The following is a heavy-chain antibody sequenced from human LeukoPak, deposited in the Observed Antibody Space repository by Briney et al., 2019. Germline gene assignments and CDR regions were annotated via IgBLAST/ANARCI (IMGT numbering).Heavy chain of an antibody. Sequence: GRSLTLSCAASGFTVNSIFMSWVRQSPGKGLEWISVLYSGGRTDYADSVKGRFTISRDNSKNMLYLQMNNLRPEDTAVYYCARENGRGVISPYFDSWGQGTLVTVSS. J-gene: IGHJ4*02. V-gene: IGHV3-66*01. CDR3: ARENGRGVISPYFDS. D-gene: IGHD3-10*01. CDR2: LYSGGRT. CDR1: GFTVNSIF.